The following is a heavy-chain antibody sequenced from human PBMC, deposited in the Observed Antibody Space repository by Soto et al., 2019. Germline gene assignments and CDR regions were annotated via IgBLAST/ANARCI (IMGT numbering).Heavy chain of an antibody. V-gene: IGHV1-18*01. Sequence: ASVKVSCKASGYTFNIHGLTWVRQAPGQGLEWMGWIGGYNCDTNYAQKVQDRVTMTRDTSTRTAYMELRSLRSGDTALYYCARDSTVGREAFDIWGQGTMVTVSS. CDR1: GYTFNIHG. CDR3: ARDSTVGREAFDI. J-gene: IGHJ3*02. CDR2: IGGYNCDT. D-gene: IGHD4-17*01.